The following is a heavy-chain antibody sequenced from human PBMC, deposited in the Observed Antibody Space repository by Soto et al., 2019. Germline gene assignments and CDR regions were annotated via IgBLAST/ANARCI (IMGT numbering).Heavy chain of an antibody. CDR1: GFTFNNYA. CDR2: ISGSGDTT. D-gene: IGHD3-10*01. Sequence: EVQVLDSGGGLVQPGGCLRLSCAASGFTFNNYAMSWVRPAPGKGLEWVSSISGSGDTTYYAHSVKGRFGIFRDNSRNMVFLQLNSLRAEDTALHLCAKNNLFGSGTKDYWGQGTLVTVSS. CDR3: AKNNLFGSGTKDY. V-gene: IGHV3-23*01. J-gene: IGHJ4*02.